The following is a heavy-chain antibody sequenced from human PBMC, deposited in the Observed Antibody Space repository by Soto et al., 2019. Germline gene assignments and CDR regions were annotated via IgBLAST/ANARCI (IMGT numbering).Heavy chain of an antibody. J-gene: IGHJ5*02. D-gene: IGHD6-19*01. Sequence: SQTLSLTCAISGDSVSSNSAAWNWIRQSPSRGLEWLGRTYYRSKWYNDYAVSVKSRITINPDTSKNQFSLQLNSVTPEDTAVYYCASTRLYSSGWYTLRGFDPWGQGTLVTVS. CDR1: GDSVSSNSAA. CDR3: ASTRLYSSGWYTLRGFDP. V-gene: IGHV6-1*01. CDR2: TYYRSKWYN.